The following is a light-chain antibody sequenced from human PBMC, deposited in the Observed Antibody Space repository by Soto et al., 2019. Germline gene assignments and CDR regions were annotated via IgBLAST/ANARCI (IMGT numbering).Light chain of an antibody. Sequence: QSALTQPASVSGSPGQSITISCTGTSSDVGGYNYVSWYQQHPGKAPKLMMYDVRNRPSGVSNRFSGSKSGNTASLTISGLQAEDEADYYCSSYTSSSTHYVFGTGTKLTVL. CDR2: DVR. J-gene: IGLJ1*01. CDR3: SSYTSSSTHYV. V-gene: IGLV2-14*01. CDR1: SSDVGGYNY.